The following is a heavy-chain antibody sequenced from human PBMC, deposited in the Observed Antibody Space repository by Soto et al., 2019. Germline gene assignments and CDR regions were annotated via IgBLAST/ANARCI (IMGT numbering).Heavy chain of an antibody. Sequence: QVLLVDSGGGVVQPGRSLRLSCAASGFTFSSYAMNWVRQAPGKGLEWVALISYDGSNKYYADSVRGRFTISRDSSTNAVFLKMNSLRAADTAVYYCGRCTSASGHVVSYYWGQGSLVTVSS. D-gene: IGHD2-2*01. CDR1: GFTFSSYA. CDR2: ISYDGSNK. J-gene: IGHJ4*02. CDR3: GRCTSASGHVVSYY. V-gene: IGHV3-30-3*01.